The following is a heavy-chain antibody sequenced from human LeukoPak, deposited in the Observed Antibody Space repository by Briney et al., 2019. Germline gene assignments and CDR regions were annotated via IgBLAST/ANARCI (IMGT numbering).Heavy chain of an antibody. D-gene: IGHD2/OR15-2a*01. CDR2: INPNSGGT. V-gene: IGHV1-2*06. CDR3: ARDSSTFDALDI. Sequence: ASVKVSCKASGYTFTGYYMHWVRQAPGQGLEWMGRINPNSGGTNYAQKFQGRVTMTRDTSISTAYMELSRLRSDDTAVYYCARDSSTFDALDIWGQGTMVTVSS. J-gene: IGHJ3*02. CDR1: GYTFTGYY.